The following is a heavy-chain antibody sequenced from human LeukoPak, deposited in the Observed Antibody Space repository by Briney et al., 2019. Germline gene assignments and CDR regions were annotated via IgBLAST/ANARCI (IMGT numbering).Heavy chain of an antibody. Sequence: SETLSLTCVVSGGSISGYHWSWIRQPPGKGLEGIGYIYYKGITNYNPSLKSRVTISLDTSKSQFSLNLRSATAADTAVYYCARLVAVTGTVGYFDPWGQGAVVTVSS. J-gene: IGHJ5*02. V-gene: IGHV4-59*08. CDR1: GGSISGYH. CDR3: ARLVAVTGTVGYFDP. D-gene: IGHD2-21*02. CDR2: IYYKGIT.